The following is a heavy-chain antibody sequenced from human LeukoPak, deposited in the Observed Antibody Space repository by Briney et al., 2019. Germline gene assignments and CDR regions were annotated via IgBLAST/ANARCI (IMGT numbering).Heavy chain of an antibody. J-gene: IGHJ4*02. D-gene: IGHD2-2*01. V-gene: IGHV3-48*03. CDR2: IDTTGTNI. CDR3: ARDFKGYADY. Sequence: GGSLRLSCAAPGFTFNNYEMNWVRQTPGKGLEWISYIDTTGTNIYYTDSVKGRFTISRDTAKNSLSLQMNSLRADDTAVYYCARDFKGYADYWGQGTLVTVSP. CDR1: GFTFNNYE.